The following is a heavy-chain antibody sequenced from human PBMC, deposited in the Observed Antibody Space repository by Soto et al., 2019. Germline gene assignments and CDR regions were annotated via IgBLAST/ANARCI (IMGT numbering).Heavy chain of an antibody. Sequence: PSETLSLTCTVSGGSISSSSYYWGWIRQPPGKGLEWIGSIYYSGSTYYNPSLKSRVTISVDTSKNQFSLKLSSVTAADTAVYYCARHCSGDFWSGCQIDHWGQGTLVTVSS. J-gene: IGHJ4*02. CDR1: GGSISSSSYY. D-gene: IGHD3-3*01. V-gene: IGHV4-39*01. CDR2: IYYSGST. CDR3: ARHCSGDFWSGCQIDH.